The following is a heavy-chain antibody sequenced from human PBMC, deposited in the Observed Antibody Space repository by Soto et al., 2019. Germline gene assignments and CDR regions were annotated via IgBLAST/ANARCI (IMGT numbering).Heavy chain of an antibody. CDR2: IYYSGST. CDR3: ARIEYSSSLDY. CDR1: GGSVSSGSYY. Sequence: TSETLSLTCTVSGGSVSSGSYYWSWIRQPPGKGLEWIGYIYYSGSTNYNPSLKSRVTISVDTSKNQFSLKLSSVTAAGTAVYYCARIEYSSSLDYWGQGTLVTVS. V-gene: IGHV4-61*01. J-gene: IGHJ4*02. D-gene: IGHD6-6*01.